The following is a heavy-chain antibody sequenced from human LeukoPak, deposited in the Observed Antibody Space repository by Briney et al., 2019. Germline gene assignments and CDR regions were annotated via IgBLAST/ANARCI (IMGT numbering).Heavy chain of an antibody. CDR3: ARGYSSFDY. V-gene: IGHV4-59*01. CDR2: IYYNGST. Sequence: SETLSLTCTVSGGSISSYYWSWIRQPPGKGLEWIGYIYYNGSTNYNPSLKSRVTISVDTSKNQFSLKLSSVTAADTAVYYCARGYSSFDYWGQGTLVTVSS. CDR1: GGSISSYY. D-gene: IGHD6-13*01. J-gene: IGHJ4*02.